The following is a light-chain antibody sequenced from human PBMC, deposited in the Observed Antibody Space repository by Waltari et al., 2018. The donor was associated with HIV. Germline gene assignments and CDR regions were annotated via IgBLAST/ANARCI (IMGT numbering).Light chain of an antibody. V-gene: IGLV5-45*03. J-gene: IGLJ2*01. Sequence: QAVLTQPSSLSASPGASASLTCTLRSGINVGTYRIYWYQQKPGRHPLYPLRYTSDSDKHQCSGVPSRFSGSKDASANAGILLISGLQSEDEADYYCMIWHISALVFGGGTKLTVL. CDR1: SGINVGTYR. CDR3: MIWHISALV. CDR2: YTSDSDK.